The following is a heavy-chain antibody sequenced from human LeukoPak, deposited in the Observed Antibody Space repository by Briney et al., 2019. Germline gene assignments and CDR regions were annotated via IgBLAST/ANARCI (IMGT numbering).Heavy chain of an antibody. V-gene: IGHV3-48*01. Sequence: GGSLRLSCAASGFTFSSYSMNWVRQAPGKGLEWLSYISSSSSTIYYADSVKGRFTISRDNAKNSLYLQMNSLRAEDTAVYYCARARMVTGDFDYWGQRTLVTVSS. CDR2: ISSSSSTI. CDR3: ARARMVTGDFDY. D-gene: IGHD2-21*02. J-gene: IGHJ4*02. CDR1: GFTFSSYS.